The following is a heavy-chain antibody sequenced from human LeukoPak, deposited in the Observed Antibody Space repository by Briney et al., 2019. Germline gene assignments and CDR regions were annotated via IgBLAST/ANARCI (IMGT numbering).Heavy chain of an antibody. CDR3: ARDRYQHGYAVDY. CDR1: GGSISSSSYY. CDR2: IYYSGST. D-gene: IGHD2-2*01. V-gene: IGHV4-39*07. Sequence: SETLSLTCTVSGGSISSSSYYWGWIRQPPGKGLEWIGSIYYSGSTYYNPSLKSRVTISVDTSKNQFSLKLSSVTAADTAVYYCARDRYQHGYAVDYWGQGTLVTVSS. J-gene: IGHJ4*02.